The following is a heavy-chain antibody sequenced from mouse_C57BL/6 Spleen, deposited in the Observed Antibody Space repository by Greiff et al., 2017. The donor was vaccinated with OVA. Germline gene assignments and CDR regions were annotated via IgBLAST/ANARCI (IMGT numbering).Heavy chain of an antibody. D-gene: IGHD3-2*02. CDR2: IRLKSDNYAT. J-gene: IGHJ2*01. CDR3: TGSSGYN. CDR1: GFTFSNYW. V-gene: IGHV6-3*01. Sequence: DVMLVESGGGLVQPGGSMKLSCVASGFTFSNYWMNWVRQSPEKGLEWVAQIRLKSDNYATHYAESVKGRFTISRDDSKSSVYLQMNNLRAEDTGIYYCTGSSGYNWGQGTTLTVSS.